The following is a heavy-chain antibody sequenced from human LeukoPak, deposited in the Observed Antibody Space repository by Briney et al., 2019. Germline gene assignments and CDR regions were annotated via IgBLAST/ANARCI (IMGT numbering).Heavy chain of an antibody. CDR2: VYHSGGT. V-gene: IGHV4-59*01. D-gene: IGHD3-10*01. Sequence: SETLSLTCTVSGGSISGYDWTWIRQPPGKGLEWIGYVYHSGGTSYNPSLKSRVTIAVDTSKNQFSLKLTSVTAADTAVYYCARDNADYASGGDWFDPWGQGTLVTVSS. CDR1: GGSISGYD. J-gene: IGHJ5*02. CDR3: ARDNADYASGGDWFDP.